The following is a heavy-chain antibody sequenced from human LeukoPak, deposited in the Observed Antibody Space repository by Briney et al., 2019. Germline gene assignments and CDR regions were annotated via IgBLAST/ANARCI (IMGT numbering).Heavy chain of an antibody. CDR3: ASYPRYSSGWYKDY. CDR1: GFTFSSYW. CDR2: IKQDGSEK. D-gene: IGHD6-19*01. J-gene: IGHJ4*02. V-gene: IGHV3-7*01. Sequence: GGSLRLSCAASGFTFSSYWMSWVPQAPGKGLEWVANIKQDGSEKYYVDSVKGRFTISTDNAKNSLYLQMNSLRAEDTAVDYCASYPRYSSGWYKDYWGQGTLVTVSS.